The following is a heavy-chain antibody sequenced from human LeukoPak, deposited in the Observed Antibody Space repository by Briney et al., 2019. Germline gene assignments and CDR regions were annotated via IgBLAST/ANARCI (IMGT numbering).Heavy chain of an antibody. D-gene: IGHD3-22*01. V-gene: IGHV5-10-1*01. Sequence: GESLKISCKGSGYSFSSYWISWVRQMPGKGLEWMGSIDPSDSYTNCSPSFQGHVTISTDKSISAAYLQWSSLRASDTAMYYCARNRYYYDFSGYYVDYWGQGTLVTVSS. CDR3: ARNRYYYDFSGYYVDY. J-gene: IGHJ4*02. CDR1: GYSFSSYW. CDR2: IDPSDSYT.